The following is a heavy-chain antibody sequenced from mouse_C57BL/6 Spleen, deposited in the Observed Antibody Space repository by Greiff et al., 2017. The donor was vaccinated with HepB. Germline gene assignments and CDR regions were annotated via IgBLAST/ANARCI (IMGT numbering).Heavy chain of an antibody. J-gene: IGHJ2*01. CDR1: GYTFTDYN. V-gene: IGHV1-18*01. CDR3: ARRVLYYGSIDY. Sequence: EVKLMESGPELVKPGASVKIPCKASGYTFTDYNMDWVKQSHGKSLEWIGDINPNNGGTIYNQKFKGKATLTVDKSSSTAYMELRSLTSEDTAVYYCARRVLYYGSIDYWGQGTTLTVSS. D-gene: IGHD1-1*01. CDR2: INPNNGGT.